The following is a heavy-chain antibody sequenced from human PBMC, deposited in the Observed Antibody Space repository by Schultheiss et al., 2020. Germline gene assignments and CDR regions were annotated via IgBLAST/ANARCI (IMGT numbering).Heavy chain of an antibody. D-gene: IGHD2-2*01. CDR2: ISSSSSYI. J-gene: IGHJ6*02. CDR3: ARDEDLGIVVVPAARPGYYYYGMDV. CDR1: GFTFSSYS. V-gene: IGHV3-21*01. Sequence: GESLKISFAPSGFTFSSYSMNWVRQAPGKGLEWVSSISSSSSYIYYADSVKGRFTISRDNAKNSLYLQMNSLRAEDTAVYYCARDEDLGIVVVPAARPGYYYYGMDVWGQGTTVTVSS.